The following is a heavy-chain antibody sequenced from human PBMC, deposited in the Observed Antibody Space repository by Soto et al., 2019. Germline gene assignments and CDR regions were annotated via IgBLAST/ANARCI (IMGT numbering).Heavy chain of an antibody. J-gene: IGHJ6*02. CDR3: ARGGRQHYYYYGMDV. Sequence: EVQLVESGGGLVQPGGSLRHSCAASGFTFSSFWMSWVRQAPGKGLEWVANIKQDGSEKFSVDSVKGRFTISRDNAKNSLYLQMNSLRAEDTALYYCARGGRQHYYYYGMDVWGQGTTVTVSS. CDR1: GFTFSSFW. CDR2: IKQDGSEK. D-gene: IGHD6-13*01. V-gene: IGHV3-7*01.